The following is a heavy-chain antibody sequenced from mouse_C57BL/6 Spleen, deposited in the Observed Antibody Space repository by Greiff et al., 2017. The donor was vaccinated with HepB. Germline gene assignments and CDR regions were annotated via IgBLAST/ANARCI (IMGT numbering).Heavy chain of an antibody. CDR1: GYTFTSYW. Sequence: QVQLQQPGAELVRPGTSVKLSCKASGYTFTSYWMHWVKQRPGQGLEWIGVIDPSDSYTNYNQKFKGKATLTVDTSSSTAYMQLSSLTSEDSAVYYCARPTYGNYEGMDYWGQGTSVTVSS. V-gene: IGHV1-59*01. J-gene: IGHJ4*01. CDR3: ARPTYGNYEGMDY. D-gene: IGHD2-1*01. CDR2: IDPSDSYT.